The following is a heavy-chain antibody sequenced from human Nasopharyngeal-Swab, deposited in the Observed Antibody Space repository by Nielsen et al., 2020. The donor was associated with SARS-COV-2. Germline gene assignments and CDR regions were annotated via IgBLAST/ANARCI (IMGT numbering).Heavy chain of an antibody. CDR3: AREESSGWFFSD. Sequence: RQRSGKGLELVSHISISDSTTYYTDSVKGRFTISRDKDKNSLYLQMNRLRVEDTGVYYCAREESSGWFFSDWGRGTLVTVSS. J-gene: IGHJ4*02. CDR2: ISISDSTT. D-gene: IGHD6-19*01. V-gene: IGHV3-48*03.